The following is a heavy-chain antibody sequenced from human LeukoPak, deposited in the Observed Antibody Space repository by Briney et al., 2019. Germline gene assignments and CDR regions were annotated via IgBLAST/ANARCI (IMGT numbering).Heavy chain of an antibody. V-gene: IGHV3-7*01. Sequence: GGSLRLSCEVSGLIFRSYWMSLVRQAPGKGLEWVANINQEGSEKYFEDSVKGRFTISRDNAKNSLHLQMNTLRAEDTAVYYCARERDGRFFDYWGQGTLVTISS. CDR2: INQEGSEK. J-gene: IGHJ4*02. CDR3: ARERDGRFFDY. CDR1: GLIFRSYW. D-gene: IGHD5-24*01.